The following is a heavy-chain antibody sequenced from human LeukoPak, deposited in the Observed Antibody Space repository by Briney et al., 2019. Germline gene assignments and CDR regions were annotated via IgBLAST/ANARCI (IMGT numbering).Heavy chain of an antibody. CDR1: GFTVTSNY. CDR2: IYSGGTT. J-gene: IGHJ4*02. D-gene: IGHD4-17*01. V-gene: IGHV3-66*01. Sequence: GGSLRLSCVVSGFTVTSNYMSWVRQAPGKGLEWVSVIYSGGTTNYADSVKGRFTVYRDNSKNTLYLQMNSLRAEDTAVYYCASKLTSGYWGQGTLVSVSS. CDR3: ASKLTSGY.